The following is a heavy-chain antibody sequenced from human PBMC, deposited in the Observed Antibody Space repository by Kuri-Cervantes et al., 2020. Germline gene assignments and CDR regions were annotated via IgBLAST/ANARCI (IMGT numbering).Heavy chain of an antibody. CDR2: ISWNSGSI. V-gene: IGHV3-9*01. J-gene: IGHJ4*02. CDR3: ATWRNNFDY. D-gene: IGHD1-14*01. CDR1: GFTFDDYA. Sequence: SLKISCAASGFTFDDYAMHWVRQAPGKGLEWVSGISWNSGSIGYADSVQGRFTISRDNAKKTLYLQMNSLRIEDTALYYCATWRNNFDYWGQGTLVTVSS.